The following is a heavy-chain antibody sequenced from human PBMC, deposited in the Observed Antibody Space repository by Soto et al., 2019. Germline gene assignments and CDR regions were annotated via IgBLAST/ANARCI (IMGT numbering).Heavy chain of an antibody. Sequence: ETLSLTCAVYGASFSGYYWSWIRQPPGKGLEWIGEINHSGSTNYNPSLKSRVTISVDTSKNQFPLNLSSVTAADTAVSYCARVMDYDSSGYPALGFDVWGQGTLVTGSS. D-gene: IGHD3-22*01. CDR2: INHSGST. J-gene: IGHJ4*02. CDR1: GASFSGYY. CDR3: ARVMDYDSSGYPALGFDV. V-gene: IGHV4-34*01.